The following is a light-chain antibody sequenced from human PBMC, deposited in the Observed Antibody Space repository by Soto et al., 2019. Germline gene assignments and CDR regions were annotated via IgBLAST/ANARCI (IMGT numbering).Light chain of an antibody. CDR1: SSDVGRNNR. J-gene: IGLJ1*01. Sequence: QSVLTQPPSVSGSPGQSVTISCTGTSSDVGRNNRVSWYQQPPGTAPKLMIYEVSNRPSGVPDRFSGSKSGNTASLTISGLRAEDEGDYYCTSYTSSTTPCVFGTGTKVTVL. V-gene: IGLV2-18*02. CDR2: EVS. CDR3: TSYTSSTTPCV.